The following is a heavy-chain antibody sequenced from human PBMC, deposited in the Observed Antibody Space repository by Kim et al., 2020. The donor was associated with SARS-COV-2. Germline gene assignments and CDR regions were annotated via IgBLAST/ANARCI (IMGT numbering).Heavy chain of an antibody. CDR3: ARDLAPFVGATTEPFDI. D-gene: IGHD1-26*01. CDR2: IWYDGSNK. J-gene: IGHJ3*02. Sequence: GGSLRLSCAASGFPFSLYGMHWVRQAPGKGLEWVAVIWYDGSNKYYADSVKGRFTISRDNSKNTLYLQMNSLRAEDTAVYYCARDLAPFVGATTEPFDIWGQGTVVTVSS. CDR1: GFPFSLYG. V-gene: IGHV3-33*08.